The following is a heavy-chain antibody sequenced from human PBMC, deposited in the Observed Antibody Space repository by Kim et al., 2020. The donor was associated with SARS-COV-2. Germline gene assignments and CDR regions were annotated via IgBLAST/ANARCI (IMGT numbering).Heavy chain of an antibody. J-gene: IGHJ4*02. D-gene: IGHD6-19*01. CDR1: GGSFSGYY. Sequence: SETLSLTCAVYGGSFSGYYWSWIRQPPGKGLEWIGEINHSGSTNYNPSLKSRVTISVDTSKNQFSLKLSSVTAADTAVYYCARSDSVAGTLYFDYWGQGTLVTVSS. V-gene: IGHV4-34*01. CDR3: ARSDSVAGTLYFDY. CDR2: INHSGST.